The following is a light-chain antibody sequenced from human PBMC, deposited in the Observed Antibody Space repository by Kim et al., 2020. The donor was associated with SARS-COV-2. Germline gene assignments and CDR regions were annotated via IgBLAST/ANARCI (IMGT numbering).Light chain of an antibody. CDR3: QAWDSSTYVV. J-gene: IGLJ2*01. CDR2: QDS. Sequence: VAPGQTASITCSGDKLGDKYACWYQQKPGQSPVLVIYQDSKRPAGIPERFSGSNSGNTATLTISGTQAMDEADYYCQAWDSSTYVVFGGGTQLTVL. V-gene: IGLV3-1*01. CDR1: KLGDKY.